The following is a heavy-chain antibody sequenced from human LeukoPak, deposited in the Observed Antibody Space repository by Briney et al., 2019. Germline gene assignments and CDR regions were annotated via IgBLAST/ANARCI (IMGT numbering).Heavy chain of an antibody. Sequence: ASVKVSCKAPGFTFTAYYMHWMRQAPGQGPEYMGLFNPKSGGTDYAQKFQGRVTMTRDTSISTAYLELSNLRSDDTAMYYCARGIYGGNSPLVDLWGQGTLVTVSS. CDR3: ARGIYGGNSPLVDL. CDR1: GFTFTAYY. V-gene: IGHV1-2*02. CDR2: FNPKSGGT. J-gene: IGHJ5*02. D-gene: IGHD6-13*01.